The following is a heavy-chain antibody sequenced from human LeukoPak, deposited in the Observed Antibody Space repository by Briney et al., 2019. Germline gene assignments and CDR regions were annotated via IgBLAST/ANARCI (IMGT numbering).Heavy chain of an antibody. CDR3: ARGPTRSITIFGVVIEDGMDV. V-gene: IGHV4-59*01. CDR2: IYYRGST. J-gene: IGHJ6*02. CDR1: GGSISSYY. Sequence: SETLSLTCTVSGGSISSYYWSWIRQPPGKGLEWIGYIYYRGSTNYNPSLKSRVTISVDTSKNQFSLKLSSVTAADTAVYYCARGPTRSITIFGVVIEDGMDVWGQGTTVTVSS. D-gene: IGHD3-3*01.